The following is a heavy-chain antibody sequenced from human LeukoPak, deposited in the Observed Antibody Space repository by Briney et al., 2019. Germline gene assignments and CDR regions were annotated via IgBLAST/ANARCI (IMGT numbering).Heavy chain of an antibody. Sequence: ASVKVSCKASGYTFTSHYIHWARHAPGQGLEWMGIVSPSGGSTSYPQKFQGRVTMTRDTSTSTVYMELSSLRSEDTAVYFCARDGVAGTYYFDYWGQGTLVTVSS. CDR1: GYTFTSHY. V-gene: IGHV1-46*01. J-gene: IGHJ4*02. CDR2: VSPSGGST. CDR3: ARDGVAGTYYFDY. D-gene: IGHD6-19*01.